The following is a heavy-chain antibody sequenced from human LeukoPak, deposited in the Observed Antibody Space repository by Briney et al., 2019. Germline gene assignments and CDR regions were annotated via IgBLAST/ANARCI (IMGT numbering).Heavy chain of an antibody. CDR1: GFTFSSYA. D-gene: IGHD6-19*01. J-gene: IGHJ4*02. CDR2: ISYDGSNK. CDR3: ARETTLTGYSSGLGFNY. V-gene: IGHV3-30-3*01. Sequence: GGSLRLSCAASGFTFSSYAMHWVRQAPGKGLEWVAVISYDGSNKYYADSVKGRFTISRDNSKNTLYLQMNSLRAEDTAVYYCARETTLTGYSSGLGFNYWGQGTLVTVSS.